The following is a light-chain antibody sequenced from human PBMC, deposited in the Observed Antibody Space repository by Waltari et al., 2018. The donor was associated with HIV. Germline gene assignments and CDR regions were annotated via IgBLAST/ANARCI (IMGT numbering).Light chain of an antibody. J-gene: IGLJ1*01. CDR2: KNT. V-gene: IGLV3-25*03. Sequence: SSELTQPPSVSVSPGQTARITCSGDASPKPYTHWFQQNPGQAPVVVIHKNTERPSGIPERFSASRSGTTVTLTISGVQADDEADYYCLSADSSGSYVFGPGTTVTVL. CDR1: ASPKPY. CDR3: LSADSSGSYV.